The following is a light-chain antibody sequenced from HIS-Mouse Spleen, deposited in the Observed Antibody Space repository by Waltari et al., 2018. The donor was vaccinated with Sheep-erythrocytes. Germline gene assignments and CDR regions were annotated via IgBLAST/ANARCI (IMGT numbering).Light chain of an antibody. V-gene: IGLV2-11*01. J-gene: IGLJ1*01. Sequence: QSALTQPRSVSGSPGQSVTISCPGTSSDVGGYNFVSWYQQHPGKAPTRMIYDVSKRPSGVPDRFSGSKSGNTASLTISGLQAEDEADYYCCSYAGSYNHVFATGTKVTVL. CDR1: SSDVGGYNF. CDR2: DVS. CDR3: CSYAGSYNHV.